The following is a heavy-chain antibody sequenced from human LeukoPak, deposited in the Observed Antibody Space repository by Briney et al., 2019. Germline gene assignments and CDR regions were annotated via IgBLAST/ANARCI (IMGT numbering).Heavy chain of an antibody. CDR1: GFTFSGSA. CDR2: IRSKANSYAT. V-gene: IGHV3-73*01. D-gene: IGHD5-18*01. CDR3: ARSDHYGYVGNDY. Sequence: GGSLKLSCAASGFTFSGSAMHWVRQASGKGLEWVGRIRSKANSYATAYAASVKGRFTISRDDSKNTAYLQMNSLRAEDTAVYYCARSDHYGYVGNDYWGQGTLVTVSS. J-gene: IGHJ4*02.